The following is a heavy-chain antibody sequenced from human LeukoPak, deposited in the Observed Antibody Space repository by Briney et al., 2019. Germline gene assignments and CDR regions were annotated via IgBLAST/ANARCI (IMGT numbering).Heavy chain of an antibody. CDR1: GGSISSSNW. V-gene: IGHV4-4*03. J-gene: IGHJ1*01. CDR2: IYHSGST. D-gene: IGHD3-10*01. CDR3: ARGVNCALSGTYGI. Sequence: RETLELPRAVSGGSISSSNWWNWVRQPPGKGLEWIGQIYHSGSTNYNPSLKSRVTTSVNKSKNQFSLKLTSVTAADRAVYYCARGVNCALSGTYGIWGPGPLAPVSS.